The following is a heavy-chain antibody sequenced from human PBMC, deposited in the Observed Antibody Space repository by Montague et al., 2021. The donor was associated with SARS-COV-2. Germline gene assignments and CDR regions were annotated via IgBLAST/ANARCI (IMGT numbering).Heavy chain of an antibody. D-gene: IGHD2-2*01. CDR3: VRLVTMRYHYYYGLDV. CDR1: GFTFSDYY. J-gene: IGHJ6*02. CDR2: ISSSGSTI. V-gene: IGHV3-11*01. Sequence: SLRLSCAASGFTFSDYYMSWIRQAPGKGLEWISYISSSGSTIYHADSVKGRFTISRDNAKNSLSLLMNSLRAEDTAVYYCVRLVTMRYHYYYGLDVWGLGTTVTVSS.